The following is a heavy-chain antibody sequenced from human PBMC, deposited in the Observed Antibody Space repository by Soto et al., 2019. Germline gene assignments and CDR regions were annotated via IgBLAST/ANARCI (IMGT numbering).Heavy chain of an antibody. D-gene: IGHD5-18*01. V-gene: IGHV1-24*01. CDR1: GYTLTELS. CDR2: SDPEDGET. J-gene: IGHJ6*02. Sequence: ASVKVSCKVSGYTLTELSMHWVRQAPGKGLEWMGGSDPEDGETIYAQKFQGRVTMTEDTSTDTAYMELSSLRSEDTAVYYCATVFRMDTAASSYGMDVWGQGTTVTVSS. CDR3: ATVFRMDTAASSYGMDV.